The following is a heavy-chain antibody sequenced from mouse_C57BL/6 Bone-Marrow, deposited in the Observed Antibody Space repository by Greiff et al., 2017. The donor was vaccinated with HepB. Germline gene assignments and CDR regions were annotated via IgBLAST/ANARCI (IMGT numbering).Heavy chain of an antibody. CDR2: IDPETGGT. CDR3: TRPLLRRYPAWFAY. Sequence: VQLQQSGAELVRPGASVTLSCKASGYTFTDYEMHWVKQTPVHGLEWIGAIDPETGGTASNQKFKGKAILTADKSSSTAYMELRSLTSEDSAVYYCTRPLLRRYPAWFAYWGQGTLVTVSA. V-gene: IGHV1-15*01. D-gene: IGHD1-1*01. CDR1: GYTFTDYE. J-gene: IGHJ3*01.